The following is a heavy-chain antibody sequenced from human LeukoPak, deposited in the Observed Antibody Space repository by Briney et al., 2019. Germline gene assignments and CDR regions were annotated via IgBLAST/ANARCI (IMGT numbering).Heavy chain of an antibody. CDR2: ISGSGGST. CDR1: GFTFSSYA. CDR3: AKGYYDYVWGSYYFDY. D-gene: IGHD3-16*01. V-gene: IGHV3-23*01. Sequence: PGGSLRLSCASSGFTFSSYATSWVRQAPGKGLEWVSAISGSGGSTYYADSVKGRLTISRDNSRDTLYLQMNSLRAEDTAVYYCAKGYYDYVWGSYYFDYWGQGTLVTVSS. J-gene: IGHJ4*02.